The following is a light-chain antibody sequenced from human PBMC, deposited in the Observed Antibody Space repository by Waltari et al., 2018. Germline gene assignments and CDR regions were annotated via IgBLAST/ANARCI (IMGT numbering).Light chain of an antibody. CDR2: EVC. V-gene: IGLV2-14*01. CDR1: SSDVGANNY. Sequence: QSALTQPASVSGSPGQAITISCTGSSSDVGANNYVSWYRQYPGKAPQVLIYEVCNRPSGVSNRFSGSKSGNTASLTISGLQAEDEADYYCLSYTNTAVRVFGGGTRLTVL. J-gene: IGLJ3*02. CDR3: LSYTNTAVRV.